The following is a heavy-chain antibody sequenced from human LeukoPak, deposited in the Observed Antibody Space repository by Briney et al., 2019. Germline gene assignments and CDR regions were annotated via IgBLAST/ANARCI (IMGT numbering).Heavy chain of an antibody. Sequence: GESLKISCKASGYSFTNTFIGWVRQMPGKGLEWMGIIYPGDSDTRYSPSFQGQVTISVDKSVTTAYLQWSSLQASDTAMHYCARPIAAAGTDLGYWGQGTLVTVSS. D-gene: IGHD6-13*01. J-gene: IGHJ4*02. CDR1: GYSFTNTF. CDR2: IYPGDSDT. CDR3: ARPIAAAGTDLGY. V-gene: IGHV5-51*01.